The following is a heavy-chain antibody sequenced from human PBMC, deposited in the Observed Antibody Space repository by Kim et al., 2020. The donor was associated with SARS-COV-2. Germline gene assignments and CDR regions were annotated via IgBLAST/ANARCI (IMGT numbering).Heavy chain of an antibody. V-gene: IGHV3-33*01. Sequence: GGSLRLSCAASGFTFSSYGMHWVCQAPGKGLEWVAVIWYDGSNKYYADSVKGRFTISRDNSKNTLYLQMNSLRAEDTAVYYCAREGIVVVPAAMGHYYYYYGMDVWGPGNTVTVSS. D-gene: IGHD2-2*01. CDR2: IWYDGSNK. CDR1: GFTFSSYG. J-gene: IGHJ6*02. CDR3: AREGIVVVPAAMGHYYYYYGMDV.